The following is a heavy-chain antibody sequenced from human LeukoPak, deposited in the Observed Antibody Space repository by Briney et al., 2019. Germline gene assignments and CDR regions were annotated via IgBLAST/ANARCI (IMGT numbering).Heavy chain of an antibody. CDR2: INPNSGGT. CDR1: GGTFTSYA. CDR3: ARAPSVCSGGSCYSGGWFDP. J-gene: IGHJ5*02. V-gene: IGHV1-2*02. D-gene: IGHD2-15*01. Sequence: ASVKVSCKASGGTFTSYAISWVRQAPGQGLEWMGWINPNSGGTNYAQKFQGRVTMTRDTSISTAYMELSRLRSDDTAVYYCARAPSVCSGGSCYSGGWFDPWGQGTLVTVSS.